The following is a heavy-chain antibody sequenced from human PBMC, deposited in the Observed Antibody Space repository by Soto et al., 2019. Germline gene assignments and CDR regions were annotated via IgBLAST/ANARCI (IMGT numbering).Heavy chain of an antibody. J-gene: IGHJ4*02. CDR1: GFTVSSNY. D-gene: IGHD4-17*01. Sequence: GGSLRLSCAASGFTVSSNYMSWVRQAPGKGLEWVSVIYSGGSTYYADSVKGRFTISRDNSKNTLYLQMNSLRAEDTAVYYCAGATMTTVTTGDYWGQGTLVTVSS. CDR2: IYSGGST. CDR3: AGATMTTVTTGDY. V-gene: IGHV3-66*01.